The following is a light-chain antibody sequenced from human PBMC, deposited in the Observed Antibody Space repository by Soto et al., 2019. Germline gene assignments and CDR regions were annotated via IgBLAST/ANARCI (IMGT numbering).Light chain of an antibody. V-gene: IGKV3-20*01. CDR3: QQYGDSSWT. Sequence: EIVLTQSPGTLSLSPGDRATLSCRASQSVSSNYLAWYQQQKPGQAPRLLIYGASSRATGVPDRSSGSGSGTDFTLAISRLEPEDFVVYYCQQYGDSSWTFGQGTKVEIK. CDR1: QSVSSNY. J-gene: IGKJ1*01. CDR2: GAS.